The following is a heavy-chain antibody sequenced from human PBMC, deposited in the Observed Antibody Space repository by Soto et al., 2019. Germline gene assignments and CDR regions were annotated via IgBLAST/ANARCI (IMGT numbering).Heavy chain of an antibody. Sequence: TLSLTCTVSGGSISSYYWSWIRQPPGKGLEWIGYIYYSGSTNYNPSLKSRVTISVDTSKNQFSLKLSSVTAADTAVYYCARVLISAGGYSYGFDYGMDVWGQGTTVTVSS. J-gene: IGHJ6*02. CDR1: GGSISSYY. V-gene: IGHV4-59*01. CDR3: ARVLISAGGYSYGFDYGMDV. D-gene: IGHD5-18*01. CDR2: IYYSGST.